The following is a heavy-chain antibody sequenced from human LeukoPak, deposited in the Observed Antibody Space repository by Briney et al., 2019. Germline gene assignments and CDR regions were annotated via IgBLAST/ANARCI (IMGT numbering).Heavy chain of an antibody. V-gene: IGHV3-21*01. Sequence: PGGSLRLSCAASGFTFSYYRMNWVRQAPGKGLGWVSHISSSSGYIYYADSVKGRFTISRDNAKNSLYLQMNSLRAEDTVLYYCAASIAYRSSSFADYWGQGTLVTVSS. CDR3: AASIAYRSSSFADY. J-gene: IGHJ4*02. CDR1: GFTFSYYR. D-gene: IGHD6-13*01. CDR2: ISSSSGYI.